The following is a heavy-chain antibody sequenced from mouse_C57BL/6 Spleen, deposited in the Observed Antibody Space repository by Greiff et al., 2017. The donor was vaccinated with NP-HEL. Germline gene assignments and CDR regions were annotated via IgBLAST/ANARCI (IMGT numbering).Heavy chain of an antibody. J-gene: IGHJ3*01. D-gene: IGHD1-1*01. V-gene: IGHV5-17*01. CDR3: ARPLITTVEESFAY. Sequence: EVKLVESGGGLVKPGGSLKLSCAASGFTFSDYGMHWVRQAPEKGLEWVAYISSGSGTIYYAETVKGRFTITRDNATNTLFLQMTRLRSEDTVMYYCARPLITTVEESFAYWGQGTLVTVSA. CDR1: GFTFSDYG. CDR2: ISSGSGTI.